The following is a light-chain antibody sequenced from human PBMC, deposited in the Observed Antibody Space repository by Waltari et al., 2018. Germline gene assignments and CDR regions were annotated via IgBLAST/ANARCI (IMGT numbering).Light chain of an antibody. CDR1: SNNVGNEG. J-gene: IGLJ3*02. CDR3: SAWDSSISVWV. V-gene: IGLV10-54*01. CDR2: RNN. Sequence: QAGLTQPPSVSKGLRQTATLTCPGNSNNVGNEGAAWLQQHQGHPPKLLPFRNNNRPSGISERFSASRSGNTASLTITGLQAEDEADYYCSAWDSSISVWVFGGGTK.